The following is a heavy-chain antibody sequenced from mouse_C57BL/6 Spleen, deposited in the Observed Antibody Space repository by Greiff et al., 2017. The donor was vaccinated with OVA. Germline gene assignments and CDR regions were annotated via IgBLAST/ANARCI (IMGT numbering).Heavy chain of an antibody. V-gene: IGHV1-55*01. D-gene: IGHD1-1*01. Sequence: QVQLQQPGAELVKPGASVKMSCKASGYTFTSYWITWVKQRPGQGLEWIGDIYPGSGSTNYNEKFKSKATLTVDTSSSTAYMQLSSLTSEDSAVYCCARDYGSSPWFAYWGQGTLVTVSA. J-gene: IGHJ3*01. CDR2: IYPGSGST. CDR3: ARDYGSSPWFAY. CDR1: GYTFTSYW.